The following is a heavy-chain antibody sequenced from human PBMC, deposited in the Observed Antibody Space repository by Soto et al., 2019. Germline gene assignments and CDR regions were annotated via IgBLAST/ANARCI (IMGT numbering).Heavy chain of an antibody. J-gene: IGHJ4*02. Sequence: SETLSLTCTVSGGSISSYYWSWIRQPPGKGLEWIGYIYYSGSTNYNPSLKSRVTISVDTSKNQFSLKLSSVTAADTAVYYCAREDLVTADGGLYYWGQGTLVTVSS. D-gene: IGHD2-21*02. CDR3: AREDLVTADGGLYY. V-gene: IGHV4-59*12. CDR2: IYYSGST. CDR1: GGSISSYY.